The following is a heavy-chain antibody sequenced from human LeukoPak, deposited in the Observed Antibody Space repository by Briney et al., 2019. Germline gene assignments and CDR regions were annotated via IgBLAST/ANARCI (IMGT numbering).Heavy chain of an antibody. D-gene: IGHD3-9*01. V-gene: IGHV1-18*01. CDR1: GYTFTSYG. Sequence: GASVKVSCKASGYTFTSYGISWVRQAPGQGLEWMGWISAYNGNTNYAQKLQGRVTMTTDTSTSTAYMELRSLRSDDTAVYYCARATPGDILTGYFLFDYWGQGTLVTVSS. J-gene: IGHJ4*02. CDR3: ARATPGDILTGYFLFDY. CDR2: ISAYNGNT.